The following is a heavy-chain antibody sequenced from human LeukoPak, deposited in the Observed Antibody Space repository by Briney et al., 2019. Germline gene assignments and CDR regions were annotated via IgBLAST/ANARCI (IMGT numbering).Heavy chain of an antibody. CDR1: GGTFSSYA. Sequence: SVTVSCKASGGTFSSYAISWVRHAPGQGLEWMGGIIPIFGTANYAQKFQGRVTITTDESTSTAYMELSSLRSEDTAVYYCARDSRSAARSVWWFDPWGQGTLVTVSS. V-gene: IGHV1-69*05. J-gene: IGHJ5*02. D-gene: IGHD2-2*01. CDR2: IIPIFGTA. CDR3: ARDSRSAARSVWWFDP.